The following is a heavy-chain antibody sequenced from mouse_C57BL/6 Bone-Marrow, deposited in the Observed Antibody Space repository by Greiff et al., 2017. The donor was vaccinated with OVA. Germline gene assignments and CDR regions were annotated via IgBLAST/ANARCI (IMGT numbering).Heavy chain of an antibody. D-gene: IGHD3-3*01. J-gene: IGHJ3*01. CDR3: ARDAGWGRGFAY. CDR2: SRNKANDYTT. V-gene: IGHV7-1*01. CDR1: GFTFSDFY. Sequence: EVKLVESGGGLVQSGRSLRLSCATSGFTFSDFYMEWVRQAPGKGLEWIAASRNKANDYTTEYSASVKGRFIVSRDTSQSILYLQMNALRAEDTAIYYCARDAGWGRGFAYWGQGTLVTVSA.